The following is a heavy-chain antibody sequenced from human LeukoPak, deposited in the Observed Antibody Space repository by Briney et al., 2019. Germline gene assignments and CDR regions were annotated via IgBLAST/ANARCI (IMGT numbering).Heavy chain of an antibody. D-gene: IGHD3-9*01. CDR2: IYSSGST. Sequence: GGSLRLSCAASGFTVSSNYMSWVRQAPGKGLEWVSVIYSSGSTYYADSVKGRFTISRDNSKDTLYLQMNSLRAEDTAVYYCAKEEDYDIFQGFEASPPADYWGQGTLVTVSS. CDR1: GFTVSSNY. V-gene: IGHV3-53*01. J-gene: IGHJ4*02. CDR3: AKEEDYDIFQGFEASPPADY.